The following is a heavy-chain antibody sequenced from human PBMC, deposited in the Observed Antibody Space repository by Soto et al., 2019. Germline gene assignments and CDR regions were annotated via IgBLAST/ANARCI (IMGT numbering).Heavy chain of an antibody. Sequence: GGSLRLSCEASGFTFKNYWMHWVRQAPGKGLVWVSRINSDGSNRRYADSVQGRFTISREDSRNTVYLQMDSLGVEDTAVYYCTRWNGFGDSWGQGTLVTVSS. CDR2: INSDGSNR. CDR3: TRWNGFGDS. D-gene: IGHD1-1*01. CDR1: GFTFKNYW. J-gene: IGHJ4*02. V-gene: IGHV3-74*01.